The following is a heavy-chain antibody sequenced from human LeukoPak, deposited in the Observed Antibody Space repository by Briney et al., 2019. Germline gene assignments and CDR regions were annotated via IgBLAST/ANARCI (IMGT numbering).Heavy chain of an antibody. J-gene: IGHJ3*02. CDR1: GGSISSYY. CDR3: ARDEYVGAFDI. V-gene: IGHV4-59*01. CDR2: IYYSGST. Sequence: SETLSLTCTVSGGSISSYYWSWIRQPPGKGLEWIGYIYYSGSTNYNPPLKSRVTISVDTSKNQFSLKLSSVTAADTAVYYCARDEYVGAFDIWGQGTMVTVSS. D-gene: IGHD3-16*01.